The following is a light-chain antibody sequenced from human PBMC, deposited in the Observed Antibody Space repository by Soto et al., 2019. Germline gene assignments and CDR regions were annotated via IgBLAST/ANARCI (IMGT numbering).Light chain of an antibody. CDR3: QQYGSSPPIT. CDR1: QSVSSSY. J-gene: IGKJ5*01. CDR2: GAS. Sequence: EIVLTQSPGTLSLSPGERATLSCRAIQSVSSSYLAWYQQRPGQAPRLLIYGASSRAPGIPDRFSGSGSGTDFTLTISRLEPEDFAVYYCQQYGSSPPITFGQGTRLETK. V-gene: IGKV3-20*01.